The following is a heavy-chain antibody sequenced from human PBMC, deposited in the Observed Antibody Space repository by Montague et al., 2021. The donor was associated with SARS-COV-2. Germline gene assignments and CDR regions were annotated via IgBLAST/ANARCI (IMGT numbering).Heavy chain of an antibody. CDR2: IAYSGST. V-gene: IGHV4-39*07. J-gene: IGHJ6*02. CDR1: GGSIRSSSHF. D-gene: IGHD3-10*01. Sequence: SETLSLTCTVSGGSIRSSSHFWGWFRQPPGQRLEWIGAIAYSGSTYYSRSVESRVIISADTSKNQFSLNLRSVTATDTAVYFCGLGRGFAVGNHYYYSYGLDVWGQGTTVTVSS. CDR3: GLGRGFAVGNHYYYSYGLDV.